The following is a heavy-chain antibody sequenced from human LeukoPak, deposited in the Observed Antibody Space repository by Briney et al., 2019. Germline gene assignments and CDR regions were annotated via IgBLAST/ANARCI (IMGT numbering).Heavy chain of an antibody. Sequence: GASVKVSCKASGYTFTCYYMHWVRQAPGQGLEWMGIINPSGGSTSYAQKFQGRVTMTRDTSTSTVYMELSSLRSEATAVYYCARGPSLQPLDYWGQGTLVTVSS. CDR2: INPSGGST. V-gene: IGHV1-46*01. CDR1: GYTFTCYY. D-gene: IGHD4-11*01. J-gene: IGHJ4*02. CDR3: ARGPSLQPLDY.